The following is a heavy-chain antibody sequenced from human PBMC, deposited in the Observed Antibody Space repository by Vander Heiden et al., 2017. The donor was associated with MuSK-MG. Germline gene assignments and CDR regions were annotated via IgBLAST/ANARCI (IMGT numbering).Heavy chain of an antibody. Sequence: EVQLVESGGGLVKPGGSLRLSCAASGFSFSNAWMNWVRQAPGKGLEWVGRIKSKTDGETTDYAAPVKGRFTVSRDDAKNTLFLQTSSLKTEDTAVYFCTTAQMQLGFGPSRDYGMDVWGQGTTVTVSS. V-gene: IGHV3-15*01. CDR1: GFSFSNAW. CDR3: TTAQMQLGFGPSRDYGMDV. CDR2: IKSKTDGETT. J-gene: IGHJ6*02. D-gene: IGHD3-10*01.